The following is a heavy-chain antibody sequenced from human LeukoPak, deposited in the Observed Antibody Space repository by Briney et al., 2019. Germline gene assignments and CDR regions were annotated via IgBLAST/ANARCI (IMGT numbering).Heavy chain of an antibody. V-gene: IGHV4-34*01. Sequence: KPSETLSLTCAVYGGSFSGYYWSWIRQRPGKGLEWIGEINHSGSTNYNPSLKSRVTISVDTSKNQFSLKLSSVTAADTAVYYCARQPDYYDSSPRAYDAFDIWGQGTMVTVSS. J-gene: IGHJ3*02. CDR1: GGSFSGYY. CDR2: INHSGST. CDR3: ARQPDYYDSSPRAYDAFDI. D-gene: IGHD3-22*01.